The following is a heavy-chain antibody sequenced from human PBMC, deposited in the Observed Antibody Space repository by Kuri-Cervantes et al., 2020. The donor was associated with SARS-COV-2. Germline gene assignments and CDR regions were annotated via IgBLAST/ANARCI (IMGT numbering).Heavy chain of an antibody. J-gene: IGHJ4*02. CDR1: GFTFSSYE. CDR3: VRDGDHWNFDY. V-gene: IGHV3-48*03. D-gene: IGHD1-1*01. CDR2: ISSSGSTI. Sequence: GESLKISCAASGFTFSSYEMNWVRQVPGKGLEWVSYISSSGSTIYYADSVKGRFTLSRDNAKNMLFLQMNSLRAEDTAVYYCVRDGDHWNFDYWGQGTLVTVSS.